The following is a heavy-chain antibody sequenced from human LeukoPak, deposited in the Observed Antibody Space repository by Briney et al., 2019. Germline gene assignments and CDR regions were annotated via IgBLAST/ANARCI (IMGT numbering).Heavy chain of an antibody. V-gene: IGHV1-18*04. J-gene: IGHJ4*02. CDR2: ISTYNGNT. CDR3: ARVDSYGYRGTFDY. Sequence: ASVKVSCKASGYTFTSYGISWVRQAPGQGLEWMGWISTYNGNTNYAQKLQGRVTMTTDTSTSTAYMELRSLRSDDTAVYYCARVDSYGYRGTFDYWGQGTLVTVSS. CDR1: GYTFTSYG. D-gene: IGHD5-18*01.